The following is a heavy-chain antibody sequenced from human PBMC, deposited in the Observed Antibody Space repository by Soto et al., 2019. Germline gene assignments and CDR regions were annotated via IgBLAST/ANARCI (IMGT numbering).Heavy chain of an antibody. CDR2: IIPIFGTA. Sequence: SVKVSCKASGGTFSSYAISWVRQAPGQGLEWMGGIIPIFGTANYAQKFQGRVTITADESTSTAYMELSSLRSEDTAVYYCARERSYYDSSGYPINFTFDYWGQGTLVTVSS. CDR1: GGTFSSYA. CDR3: ARERSYYDSSGYPINFTFDY. J-gene: IGHJ4*02. D-gene: IGHD3-22*01. V-gene: IGHV1-69*13.